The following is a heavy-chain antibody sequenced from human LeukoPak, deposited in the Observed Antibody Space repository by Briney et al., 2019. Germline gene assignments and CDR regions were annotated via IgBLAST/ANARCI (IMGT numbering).Heavy chain of an antibody. CDR1: GDSVSSTTTA. D-gene: IGHD1-1*01. CDR2: TYYRSKWHY. Sequence: SQTLSLTCAISGDSVSSTTTAWNWIRQSPSRGLEWLGRTYYRSKWHYDYAESVKRRITVNPDTSKNQFSLQLNSVTPEDAAVYYCARQSSTDYYYYGLDVWGQGTTVAVSS. V-gene: IGHV6-1*01. J-gene: IGHJ6*02. CDR3: ARQSSTDYYYYGLDV.